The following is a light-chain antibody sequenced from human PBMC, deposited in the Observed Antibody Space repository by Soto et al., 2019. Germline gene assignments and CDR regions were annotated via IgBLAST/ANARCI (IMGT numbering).Light chain of an antibody. J-gene: IGKJ1*01. CDR3: QQYKTYSWT. V-gene: IGKV1-5*01. CDR1: QNISNW. CDR2: DAS. Sequence: DIQMTQSPSTLSASVGERVIMSCRASQNISNWLASYQQKPGKAPKLLIYDASSLESGVSSRFRGSGSGTEFALTISSLQPNDFANYDCQQYKTYSWTFGQGTTVEIK.